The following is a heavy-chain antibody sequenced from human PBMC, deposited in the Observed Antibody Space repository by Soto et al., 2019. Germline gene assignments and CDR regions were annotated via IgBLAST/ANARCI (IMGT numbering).Heavy chain of an antibody. J-gene: IGHJ4*02. CDR1: GGSISSSNW. CDR3: ARQNGDYAFDY. D-gene: IGHD4-17*01. CDR2: IYHSGNT. Sequence: SETLSLTCAVSGGSISSSNWWSWVRQPPGKGLEWIGEIYHSGNTNYNPSLKSRVTISVDKSKNHFSLKLSSVTAADTAVYYCARQNGDYAFDYWGQGTLVTVS. V-gene: IGHV4-4*02.